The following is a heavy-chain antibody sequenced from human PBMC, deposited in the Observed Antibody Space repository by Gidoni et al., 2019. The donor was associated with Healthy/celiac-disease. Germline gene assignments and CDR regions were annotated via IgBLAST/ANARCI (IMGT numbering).Heavy chain of an antibody. V-gene: IGHV5-51*01. D-gene: IGHD2-2*01. Sequence: EVQLVQSGAEVKTPGASLKLSCQGSGYSFTSYWIGWVRQMPGKGLEWMGIIYPGDSDTRYSPSFQGQVTISADKSISTAYLQWSVLKASDTAMYYCARVGYCSSTSCYGNWFDPWGQGTLVTVSS. CDR2: IYPGDSDT. CDR3: ARVGYCSSTSCYGNWFDP. J-gene: IGHJ5*02. CDR1: GYSFTSYW.